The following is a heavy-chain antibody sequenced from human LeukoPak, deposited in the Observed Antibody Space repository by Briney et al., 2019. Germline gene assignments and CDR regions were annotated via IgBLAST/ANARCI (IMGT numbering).Heavy chain of an antibody. D-gene: IGHD6-13*01. CDR3: ARVSSSWYQDWYFDL. CDR2: IDTSGNT. J-gene: IGHJ2*01. Sequence: PSETLSLTCTVSGGSISSYYWSWIRQPAGKVLEWIGRIDTSGNTNYKPSLKRRVTMSVDTSKNQFSLKLSSVTAADTAVYYCARVSSSWYQDWYFDLWGRGTLVTVSS. V-gene: IGHV4-4*07. CDR1: GGSISSYY.